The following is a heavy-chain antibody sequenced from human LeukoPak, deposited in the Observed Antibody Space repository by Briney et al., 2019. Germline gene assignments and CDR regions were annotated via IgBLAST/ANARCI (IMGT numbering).Heavy chain of an antibody. CDR3: ARTTGYSSSWNY. CDR2: IYYSGST. V-gene: IGHV4-59*12. D-gene: IGHD6-13*01. CDR1: GGSISSYY. Sequence: SETLSLTCTVSGGSISSYYWSWIRQPPGKGLEWIGYIYYSGSTNYNPSLKSRVTISVDKSKNQFSMKLSSVTASDTALYYCARTTGYSSSWNYWGQGTLVTVSS. J-gene: IGHJ4*02.